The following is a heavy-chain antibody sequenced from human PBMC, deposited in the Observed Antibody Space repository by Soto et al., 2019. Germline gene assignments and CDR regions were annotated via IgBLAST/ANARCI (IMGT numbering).Heavy chain of an antibody. CDR3: ARAARGVLYNWFDP. CDR2: INAGNGNT. D-gene: IGHD3-10*01. V-gene: IGHV1-3*01. CDR1: GYTFTSYA. Sequence: VKVSCKASGYTFTSYAMHWVRQAPGQRLEWMGWINAGNGNTKYSQKFQGRVTITRDTSASTAYMELSSLRSEDTAVYYCARAARGVLYNWFDPWGQGTLVTVSS. J-gene: IGHJ5*02.